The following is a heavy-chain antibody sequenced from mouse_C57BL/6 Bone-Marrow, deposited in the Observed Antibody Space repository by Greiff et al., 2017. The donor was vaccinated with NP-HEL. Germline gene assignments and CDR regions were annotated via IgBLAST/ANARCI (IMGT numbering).Heavy chain of an antibody. J-gene: IGHJ3*01. CDR3: ARGSLYYYGSSPDY. Sequence: EVKLVESGGGLVKPGGSLKLSCAASGFTFSDYGMHWVRQAPEKGLEWVAYISSGSSTIYYADTVKGRFTISRDNAKNTLFLQMTSLRSEDTAMYYCARGSLYYYGSSPDYWGQGTLVTVSA. D-gene: IGHD1-1*01. CDR1: GFTFSDYG. V-gene: IGHV5-17*01. CDR2: ISSGSSTI.